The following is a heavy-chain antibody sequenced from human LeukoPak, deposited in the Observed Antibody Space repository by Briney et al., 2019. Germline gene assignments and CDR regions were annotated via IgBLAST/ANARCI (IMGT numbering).Heavy chain of an antibody. J-gene: IGHJ4*02. Sequence: SGGSLRLSCAASGFTFSNYWMSWVRQAPGKGLEWVANIKQDGSEKNYVDSVKGRFTISRDNAKNSLYLQMNSLRAEDTAVYYCAREGTVTYWGQGTLVTVSS. CDR3: AREGTVTY. CDR1: GFTFSNYW. D-gene: IGHD4-17*01. V-gene: IGHV3-7*01. CDR2: IKQDGSEK.